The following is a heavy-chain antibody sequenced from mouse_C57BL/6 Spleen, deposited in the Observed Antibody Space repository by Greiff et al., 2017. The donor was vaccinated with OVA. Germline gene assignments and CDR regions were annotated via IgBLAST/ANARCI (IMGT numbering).Heavy chain of an antibody. V-gene: IGHV5-17*01. CDR2: ISSGSSTI. Sequence: EVKVVESGGGLVKPGGSLKLSCAASGFTFSDYGMHWVRQAPEKGLEWVAYISSGSSTIYYADTVKGRFTISRDNAKNTLFLQMTSLRSEDTAMYYCATMVTTGYYFDYWGQGTTLTVSS. D-gene: IGHD2-2*01. CDR3: ATMVTTGYYFDY. CDR1: GFTFSDYG. J-gene: IGHJ2*01.